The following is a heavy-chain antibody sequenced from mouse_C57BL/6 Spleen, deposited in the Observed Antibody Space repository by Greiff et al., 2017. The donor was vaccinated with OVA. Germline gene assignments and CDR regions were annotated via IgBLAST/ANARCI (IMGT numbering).Heavy chain of an antibody. D-gene: IGHD2-3*01. CDR2: ISSGSSTI. J-gene: IGHJ4*01. Sequence: VQLKESGGGLVKPGGSLKLSCAASGFTFSDYGMHWVRQAPEKGLEWVAYISSGSSTIYYADTVKGRFTISRDNAKNTLFLQMTSLRSEDTAMYYCARDDGYIYYYAMDYWGQGTSVTVSS. CDR3: ARDDGYIYYYAMDY. V-gene: IGHV5-17*01. CDR1: GFTFSDYG.